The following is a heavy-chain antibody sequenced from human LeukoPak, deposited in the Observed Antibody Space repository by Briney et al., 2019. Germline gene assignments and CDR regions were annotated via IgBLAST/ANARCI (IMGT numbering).Heavy chain of an antibody. D-gene: IGHD3-22*01. CDR2: INPSGGST. J-gene: IGHJ3*02. Sequence: ASVKVSCKASGYTFTSYYMHWVRQAPGQGLEWMGIINPSGGSTSYAQKFQGRVTMTRDTSTSTVYMELSSLRSEDTAAYYCARDWGYYYDSSGYYPDDAFDIWGQGTMVTVSS. CDR1: GYTFTSYY. V-gene: IGHV1-46*01. CDR3: ARDWGYYYDSSGYYPDDAFDI.